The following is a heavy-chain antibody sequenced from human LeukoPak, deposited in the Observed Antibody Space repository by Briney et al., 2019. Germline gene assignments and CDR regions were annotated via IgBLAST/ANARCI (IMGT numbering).Heavy chain of an antibody. V-gene: IGHV3-7*03. CDR1: GFTFSSYW. Sequence: GGSLRLSCAASGFTFSSYWMSWVRQAPGKGLEWVANIKQDGSEKYYVDSVKGRFTISRDNAKNSLYLQMNSLRAEDTAVYYCASDPSPPPYDSSGYYDYWGQGTLVTVSS. D-gene: IGHD3-22*01. CDR2: IKQDGSEK. CDR3: ASDPSPPPYDSSGYYDY. J-gene: IGHJ4*02.